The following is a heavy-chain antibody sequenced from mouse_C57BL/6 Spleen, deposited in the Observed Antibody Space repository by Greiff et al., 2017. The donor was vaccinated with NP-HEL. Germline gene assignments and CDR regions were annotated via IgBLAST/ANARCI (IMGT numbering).Heavy chain of an antibody. V-gene: IGHV1-55*01. J-gene: IGHJ4*01. CDR3: ARHYSNYVYAMDY. Sequence: QVHVKQPGAELVKPGASVKMSCKASGYTFTSYWITWVKQRPGQGLEWIGDIYPGSGSTNYNEKFKSKATLTVDTSSSTAYMQLSSLTSEDSAVYYCARHYSNYVYAMDYWGQGTSVTVSS. CDR1: GYTFTSYW. D-gene: IGHD2-5*01. CDR2: IYPGSGST.